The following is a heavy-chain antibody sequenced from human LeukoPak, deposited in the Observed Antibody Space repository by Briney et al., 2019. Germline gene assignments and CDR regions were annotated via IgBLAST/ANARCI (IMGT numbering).Heavy chain of an antibody. CDR2: ISYDGRNK. CDR3: ARDSYGADY. V-gene: IGHV3-30*04. Sequence: GGSLRLSCAASGFTFSNYAMHWVRQAPDKGREWVAVISYDGRNKYYADSVKGRFTISRDNSKNTLYVQMNTLRTDDTAVYYCARDSYGADYWGQGTLVTVSS. CDR1: GFTFSNYA. J-gene: IGHJ4*02. D-gene: IGHD4-17*01.